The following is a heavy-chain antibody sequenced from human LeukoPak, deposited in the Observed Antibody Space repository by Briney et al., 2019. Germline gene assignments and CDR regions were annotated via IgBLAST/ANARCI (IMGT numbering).Heavy chain of an antibody. CDR1: GGSFSGYY. V-gene: IGHV4-34*01. J-gene: IGHJ4*02. CDR3: ARGYYDSSGYFWAY. CDR2: IYYSGST. D-gene: IGHD3-22*01. Sequence: SETLSLTRAVYGGSFSGYYWSWIRQPPGKGLEWIGSIYYSGSTYYNPSLKSRVTISIDTSKNQFSLKLSSVTAADTAVYYCARGYYDSSGYFWAYWGQGTLVTVSS.